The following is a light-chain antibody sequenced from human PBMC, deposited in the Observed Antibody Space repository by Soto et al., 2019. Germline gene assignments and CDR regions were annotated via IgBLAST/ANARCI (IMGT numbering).Light chain of an antibody. Sequence: DIQMTRSPSSLSASVGDRVTITCRASQSISSYLNWYQQKPGKAPKLLIYAASSLQSGVPSRFSGSGSGTDFTLTISRLQPEDFATYYCQQSNRTPVTFGPGTKVDIK. J-gene: IGKJ3*01. CDR1: QSISSY. CDR2: AAS. V-gene: IGKV1-39*01. CDR3: QQSNRTPVT.